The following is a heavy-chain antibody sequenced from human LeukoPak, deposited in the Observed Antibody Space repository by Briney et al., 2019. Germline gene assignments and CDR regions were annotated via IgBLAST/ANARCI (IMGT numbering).Heavy chain of an antibody. CDR2: IIPIFGTA. CDR3: ARGRTTVTTGLDAFDI. CDR1: GGTFSSYA. J-gene: IGHJ3*02. D-gene: IGHD4-17*01. Sequence: ASVKVSCKASGGTFSSYAISWVRQAPGQGLEWMGGIIPIFGTANYAQKFQGRVTITADESTSTAYMELSSLRSEDTAVYYCARGRTTVTTGLDAFDIWGQGTMVTASS. V-gene: IGHV1-69*13.